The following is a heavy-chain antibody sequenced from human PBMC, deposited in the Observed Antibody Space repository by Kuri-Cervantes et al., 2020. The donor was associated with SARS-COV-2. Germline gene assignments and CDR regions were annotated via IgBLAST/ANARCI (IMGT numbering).Heavy chain of an antibody. Sequence: GESLKISCAASGFTFSSYSMNWVRQAPGKGLEWVSSISSSSSYIYYADSVKGRFTISRDNAKNSLYLQMNSLRAEGTAVYYCAKAGGWYSSFFDYWGQGTLVTVSS. V-gene: IGHV3-21*04. CDR1: GFTFSSYS. CDR3: AKAGGWYSSFFDY. J-gene: IGHJ4*02. D-gene: IGHD6-19*01. CDR2: ISSSSSYI.